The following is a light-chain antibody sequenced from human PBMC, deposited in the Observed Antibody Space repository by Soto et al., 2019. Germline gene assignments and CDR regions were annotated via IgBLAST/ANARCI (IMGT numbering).Light chain of an antibody. CDR1: SSYIGAGYD. J-gene: IGLJ1*01. CDR3: QSYASSLSVYV. Sequence: QSVLTQPPSVSGAPGQRVTISCTGSSSYIGAGYDVHWYQQLPGAAPKLLFYGNTNRPSGVPDRFSGSKSGTSASLAITGLQAEDEADYYCQSYASSLSVYVFGTGTKLTVL. CDR2: GNT. V-gene: IGLV1-40*01.